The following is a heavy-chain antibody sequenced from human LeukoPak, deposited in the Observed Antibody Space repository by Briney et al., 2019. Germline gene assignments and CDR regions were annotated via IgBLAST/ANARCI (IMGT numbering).Heavy chain of an antibody. CDR3: ARGRDGYNRSARGVGP. Sequence: PGGSLRLSCAASGFTFSSYEMNWVRQAPGKGLEWVSYISSSGSTIYYADSVKGRFTISRDNAKNSLYLQMSSLRAEDTAVYYCARGRDGYNRSARGVGPWGQGTLVTVSS. CDR2: ISSSGSTI. J-gene: IGHJ5*02. CDR1: GFTFSSYE. D-gene: IGHD5-24*01. V-gene: IGHV3-48*03.